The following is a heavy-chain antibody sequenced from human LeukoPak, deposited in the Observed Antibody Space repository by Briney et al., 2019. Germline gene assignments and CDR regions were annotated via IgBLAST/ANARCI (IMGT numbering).Heavy chain of an antibody. Sequence: SETLSLTCTVSGGSISSYYWSWIRQPPGKGLEWIGYIYHSGSTYYNPSLKSRVTISVDTSKNQFSLKLSSVTAADTAVYYCARGAVLDPWGQGTLVTVSS. CDR2: IYHSGST. V-gene: IGHV4-59*01. D-gene: IGHD6-19*01. CDR3: ARGAVLDP. CDR1: GGSISSYY. J-gene: IGHJ5*02.